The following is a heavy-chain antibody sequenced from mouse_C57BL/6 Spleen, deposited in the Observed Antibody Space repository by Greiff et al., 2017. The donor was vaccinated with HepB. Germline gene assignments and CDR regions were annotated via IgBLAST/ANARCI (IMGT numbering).Heavy chain of an antibody. CDR1: GFSLTSYG. D-gene: IGHD2-4*01. V-gene: IGHV2-5*01. CDR3: ATAYDYDEGDFDY. CDR2: IWRGGST. Sequence: VQRVESGPGLVQPSQSLSITCTVSGFSLTSYGVHWVRQSPGKGLEWLGVIWRGGSTDYNAAFMSRLSITKDNSKSQVFFKMNSLQADDTAIYYCATAYDYDEGDFDYWGQGTTLTVSS. J-gene: IGHJ2*01.